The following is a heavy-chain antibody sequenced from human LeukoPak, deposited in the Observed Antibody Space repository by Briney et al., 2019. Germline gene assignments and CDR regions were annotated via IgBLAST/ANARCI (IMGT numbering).Heavy chain of an antibody. V-gene: IGHV3-11*05. D-gene: IGHD3-10*01. CDR2: ISSSSSYT. CDR3: ARAYGSGSHGY. J-gene: IGHJ4*02. CDR1: GFSFSDYY. Sequence: PGGSLRLSCAASGFSFSDYYMSWMRQAPGKGLEWVSYISSSSSYTNYADSVKGRFTISRDNAKNSPYLQMDSLRDDDTAVYYCARAYGSGSHGYWGQGTQVTVSS.